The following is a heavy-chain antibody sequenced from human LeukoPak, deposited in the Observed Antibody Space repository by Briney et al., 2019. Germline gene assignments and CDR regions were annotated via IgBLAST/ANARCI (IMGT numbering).Heavy chain of an antibody. J-gene: IGHJ3*02. V-gene: IGHV3-7*04. D-gene: IGHD3-10*01. Sequence: GGSLRLSCAASGFTFSSYWMSWVRQAPGKGLEWVADIKQDGSEKYYVDSMKGRFTISRENAKNSLYLQMNSLRAGDTAVYYCARGCHCGFGESNAFDIWGQGTMVTVSS. CDR3: ARGCHCGFGESNAFDI. CDR1: GFTFSSYW. CDR2: IKQDGSEK.